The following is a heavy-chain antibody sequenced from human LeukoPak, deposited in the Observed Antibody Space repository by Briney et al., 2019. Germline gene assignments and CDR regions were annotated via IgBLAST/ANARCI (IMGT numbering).Heavy chain of an antibody. V-gene: IGHV4-38-2*02. CDR2: IYHSGST. J-gene: IGHJ4*02. CDR1: GYSISSGYY. D-gene: IGHD3-22*01. CDR3: ARGPSSAYYFGAAQYFDY. Sequence: SETLSLTCTVFGYSISSGYYWGWIRQPPGKGLEWIGSIYHSGSTYYNPSLKSRVTISVDTSKNQFSLKLSSVTAAETAVYYCARGPSSAYYFGAAQYFDYWGQGTLVTVSS.